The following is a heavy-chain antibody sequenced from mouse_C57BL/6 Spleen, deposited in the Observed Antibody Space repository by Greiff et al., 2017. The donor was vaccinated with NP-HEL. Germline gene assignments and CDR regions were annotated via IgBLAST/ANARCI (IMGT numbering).Heavy chain of an antibody. D-gene: IGHD2-4*01. CDR3: AREEKIYYDYDGVFDY. Sequence: VQLQQPGAELVKPGASVKLSCKASGYTFTSYWMHWVKQRPGRGLEWIGRIDPNSGGTKYNEKFKSKATLTVDKPSSTAYMQLSSLTSEDSAVYYCAREEKIYYDYDGVFDYWGQGTTLTVSS. CDR1: GYTFTSYW. CDR2: IDPNSGGT. V-gene: IGHV1-72*01. J-gene: IGHJ2*01.